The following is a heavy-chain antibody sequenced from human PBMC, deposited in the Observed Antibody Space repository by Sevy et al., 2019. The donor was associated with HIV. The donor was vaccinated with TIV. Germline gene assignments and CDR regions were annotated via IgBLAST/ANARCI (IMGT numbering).Heavy chain of an antibody. CDR3: ARGFWSGYYYSGSYGMDV. Sequence: GGSLRLSCAASRFTVSSNYMSWVRQAPGKGLQWVSVISSGGTTYYAYSVQGRFTISRDNSKNTLYLQMNSLRAEDTAVYYCARGFWSGYYYSGSYGMDVWGQGTTVTVSS. D-gene: IGHD3-3*01. V-gene: IGHV3-53*01. CDR2: ISSGGTT. J-gene: IGHJ6*02. CDR1: RFTVSSNY.